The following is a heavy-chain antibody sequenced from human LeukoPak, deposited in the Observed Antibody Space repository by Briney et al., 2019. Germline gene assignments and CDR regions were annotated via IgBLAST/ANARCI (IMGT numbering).Heavy chain of an antibody. CDR1: GGSISSYY. CDR2: IYCSGST. J-gene: IGHJ3*02. CDR3: AAAPGQFDPFDI. Sequence: SETLSLTCTVSGGSISSYYGSWIRQPPGKGLEWIGYIYCSGSTNYNPSLKSRVTISVDTSKKQFCLKLNSVTAADTAVYYCAAAPGQFDPFDIWGQGTMVTVSS. D-gene: IGHD2-15*01. V-gene: IGHV4-59*12.